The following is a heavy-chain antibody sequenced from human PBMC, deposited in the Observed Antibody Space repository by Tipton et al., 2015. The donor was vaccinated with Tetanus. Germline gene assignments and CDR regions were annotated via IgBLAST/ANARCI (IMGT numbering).Heavy chain of an antibody. J-gene: IGHJ4*02. CDR3: ARHPPPYYYGSGSYLDY. Sequence: TLSLTCTVSGGSLSRISYYWCAIRQRPGKGLEWIGSIHYDGTTHYNPSLNSRVTMSVDMSKNQFSLRLSSVTAADTAVYFCARHPPPYYYGSGSYLDYWGQGTPVTVSS. CDR1: GGSLSRISYY. V-gene: IGHV4-39*01. CDR2: IHYDGTT. D-gene: IGHD3-10*01.